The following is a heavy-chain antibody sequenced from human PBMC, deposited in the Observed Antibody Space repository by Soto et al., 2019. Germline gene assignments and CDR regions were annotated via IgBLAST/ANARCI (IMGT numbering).Heavy chain of an antibody. CDR3: ARASEVDTAMAFHY. CDR2: IYYSGST. Sequence: SETLSLTCTVSGGSISSGDYYWSWIRQPPGKGLEWIGYIYYSGSTYYNPSLKSRVTISVDTSKNQFSLKLSSVTAADTAVYYCARASEVDTAMAFHYWGQGTLVTVSS. D-gene: IGHD5-18*01. J-gene: IGHJ4*02. CDR1: GGSISSGDYY. V-gene: IGHV4-30-4*01.